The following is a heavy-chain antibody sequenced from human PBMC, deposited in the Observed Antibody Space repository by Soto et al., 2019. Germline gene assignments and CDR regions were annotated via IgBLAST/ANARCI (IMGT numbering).Heavy chain of an antibody. CDR2: INPNSGGT. J-gene: IGHJ4*02. V-gene: IGHV1-2*02. Sequence: ASVKVSCKAFGYTFTGYYMHWVRQAPGQGLEWMGWINPNSGGTNYAQKFQGRVTMTRDTSISTAYMELSRLRSDDTAVYYCARALYDYDILAGYSEFDYWGQGTLVTVSS. CDR3: ARALYDYDILAGYSEFDY. CDR1: GYTFTGYY. D-gene: IGHD3-9*01.